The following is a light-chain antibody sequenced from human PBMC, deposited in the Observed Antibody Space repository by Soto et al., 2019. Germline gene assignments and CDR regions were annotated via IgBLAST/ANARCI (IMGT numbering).Light chain of an antibody. CDR2: DAS. CDR1: QSISNK. Sequence: DIPMTKSPSAVCVSLGDRVTIPCRASQSISNKLAWYQQKAGKAPKVLIYDASTLESGVPSRFSGSGSGTEFTLTISSLQPDDFATYYSQLSHTYSRPFGQGTKVAIK. J-gene: IGKJ1*01. CDR3: QLSHTYSRP. V-gene: IGKV1-5*01.